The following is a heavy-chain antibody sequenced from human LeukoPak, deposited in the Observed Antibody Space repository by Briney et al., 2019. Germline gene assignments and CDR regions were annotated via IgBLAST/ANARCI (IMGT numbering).Heavy chain of an antibody. CDR2: ISGSGDAT. J-gene: IGHJ4*02. V-gene: IGHV3-23*01. D-gene: IGHD6-19*01. CDR3: AKMIHYILGIAVAFDY. Sequence: GGCLRLSCAASGFTFSNYGMRWVRQAPEEGLEWVSSISGSGDATNYADSVKGRFTISRDKSKNTLYLQMNRLRAEDTAIYYCAKMIHYILGIAVAFDYWGQGSLVTVSS. CDR1: GFTFSNYG.